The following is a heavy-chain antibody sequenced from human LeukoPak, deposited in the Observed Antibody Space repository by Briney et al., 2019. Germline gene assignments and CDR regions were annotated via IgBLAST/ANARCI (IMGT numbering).Heavy chain of an antibody. CDR1: GYTFTSYY. D-gene: IGHD3-22*01. CDR2: INPSGGST. V-gene: IGHV1-46*01. J-gene: IGHJ4*02. CDR3: ARAPTYYYDSSGYSPDY. Sequence: ASVKVSCKASGYTFTSYYMHWVRQAPGQGLEWMGRINPSGGSTSYAQKFQGRVTMTRDTSTSTVYMELSTLRSEDTAVYYCARAPTYYYDSSGYSPDYWGQGTLVTVSS.